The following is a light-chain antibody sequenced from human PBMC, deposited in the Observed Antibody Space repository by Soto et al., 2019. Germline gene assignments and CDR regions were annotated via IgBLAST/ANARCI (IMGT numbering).Light chain of an antibody. CDR2: LNSDGSH. CDR1: SGHSSCA. J-gene: IGLJ3*02. V-gene: IGLV4-69*01. CDR3: QTWGTGIWV. Sequence: QPVLTQSPSASASLGASVKLTCTLSSGHSSCAIAWHQQQPEKGPRYFMKLNSDGSHSKGDGIPDRFSGSSSGAERYLTISSLQSEDEADYYCQTWGTGIWVFGGGTKLTVL.